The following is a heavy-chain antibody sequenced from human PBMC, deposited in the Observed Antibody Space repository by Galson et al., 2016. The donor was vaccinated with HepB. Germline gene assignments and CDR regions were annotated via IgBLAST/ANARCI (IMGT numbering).Heavy chain of an antibody. Sequence: SETLSLTCSVSGGSISSTSYFWAWLRQPPGKGLEWIGSISYSGTTYDNVSLKSRDTISKDMSKNQFSLRLNSVTADDTAVYYCARVEYLGTPTVTFDFWGQGTLVTVSS. D-gene: IGHD4-17*01. CDR1: GGSISSTSYF. V-gene: IGHV4-39*01. CDR3: ARVEYLGTPTVTFDF. CDR2: ISYSGTT. J-gene: IGHJ4*02.